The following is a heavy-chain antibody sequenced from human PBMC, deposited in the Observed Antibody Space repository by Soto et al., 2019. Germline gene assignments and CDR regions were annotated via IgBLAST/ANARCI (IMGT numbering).Heavy chain of an antibody. J-gene: IGHJ4*02. CDR2: IWYDGSNK. Sequence: GGSLRLSCAASGFTFSSYGMHWVRQAPGKGLEWVAVIWYDGSNKYYADSVKGRFTISRDNSKNTLYLQMNSLRAEDTAVYYCARDGMDGLGELSSLDYWGQGTLVTVSS. D-gene: IGHD3-16*02. CDR1: GFTFSSYG. CDR3: ARDGMDGLGELSSLDY. V-gene: IGHV3-33*01.